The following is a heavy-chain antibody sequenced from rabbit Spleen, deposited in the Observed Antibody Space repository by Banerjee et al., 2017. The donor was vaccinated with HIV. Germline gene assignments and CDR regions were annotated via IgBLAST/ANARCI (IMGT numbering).Heavy chain of an antibody. D-gene: IGHD1-1*01. CDR1: GFDFSSYY. CDR3: ARDLVGVIGWNFYL. Sequence: QEQLKESGGGLVQPGGSLKVSCIASGFDFSSYYMCWVRQAPGKGLEWIACINAATAKPVYATWAKGRFTISRTSSTTVTLRMTSLTATDTATYFCARDLVGVIGWNFYLWGPGTLVTVS. CDR2: INAATAKP. V-gene: IGHV1S45*01. J-gene: IGHJ4*01.